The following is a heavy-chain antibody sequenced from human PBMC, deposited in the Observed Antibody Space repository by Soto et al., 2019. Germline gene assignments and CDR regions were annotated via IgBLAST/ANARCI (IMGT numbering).Heavy chain of an antibody. CDR3: ARGDREDTLVVVGARPGEYGIDI. CDR2: IAYDGSNA. CDR1: GFTFRNYA. Sequence: QVQLVESGGGVVQPGGSLRLSCAASGFTFRNYAMHWVRQAPGKGLECLAVIAYDGSNAFYRDSVKGRFTISSHHSKNRMSLHLNSLRSEDTGVYYCARGDREDTLVVVGARPGEYGIDIWGQGTTVTVSS. V-gene: IGHV3-30-3*01. D-gene: IGHD2-15*01. J-gene: IGHJ6*01.